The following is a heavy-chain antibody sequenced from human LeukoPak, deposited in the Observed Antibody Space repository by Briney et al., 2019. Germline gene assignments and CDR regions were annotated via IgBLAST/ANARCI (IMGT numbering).Heavy chain of an antibody. J-gene: IGHJ4*02. Sequence: GESLKISCKGSGYSFPNYWIGWVRRMPGKGLEWMGIIYPGDSDTRYSPSFQGEVTISADKSFSTAYLQWSSLKASDTAIYFCARSTGYGGRSRGLDYWGQGTLVTVSS. CDR3: ARSTGYGGRSRGLDY. V-gene: IGHV5-51*01. CDR2: IYPGDSDT. CDR1: GYSFPNYW. D-gene: IGHD5-12*01.